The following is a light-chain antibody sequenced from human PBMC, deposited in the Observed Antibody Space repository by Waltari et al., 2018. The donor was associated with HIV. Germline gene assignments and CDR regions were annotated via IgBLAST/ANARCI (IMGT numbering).Light chain of an antibody. CDR2: RNN. Sequence: QSVLTQPPSASGTPGQRVTISCSGSSSNIGRNYVYWYQQLPGTAPKLLIYRNNQRPSGVPDRFSGSKSGISASLAISGLRSEDEADYYCATWNDSLSGYVFGTGTKVTV. CDR1: SSNIGRNY. J-gene: IGLJ1*01. CDR3: ATWNDSLSGYV. V-gene: IGLV1-47*01.